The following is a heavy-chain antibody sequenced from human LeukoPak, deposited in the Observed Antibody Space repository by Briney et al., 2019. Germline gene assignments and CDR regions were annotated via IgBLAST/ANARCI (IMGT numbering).Heavy chain of an antibody. CDR1: GFTFDDYA. V-gene: IGHV3-23*01. Sequence: GSLRLSCAASGFTFDDYAMHWVRQAPGKGLEWVSAISGSGGSTYYADSVKGRFTISRDNSKNTLYLQMNSLRAEDTAVYYCAKVGTVTPFDYWGQGTLVTVSS. CDR3: AKVGTVTPFDY. J-gene: IGHJ4*02. D-gene: IGHD4-17*01. CDR2: ISGSGGST.